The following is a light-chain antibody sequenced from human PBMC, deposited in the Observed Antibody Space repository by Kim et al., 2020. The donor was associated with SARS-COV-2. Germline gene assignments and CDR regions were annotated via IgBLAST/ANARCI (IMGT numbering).Light chain of an antibody. V-gene: IGLV2-14*03. CDR2: DVS. Sequence: QSVLTQPASVSGSPGQSITISCTGTSSDVGGYNYVSWYQQHPGKAPKLMIYDVSNRPSGVSNRFSGSKSANTASLTISGVQAEDEADYYCSSYTSSSTVLFGGGTQLTVL. J-gene: IGLJ2*01. CDR3: SSYTSSSTVL. CDR1: SSDVGGYNY.